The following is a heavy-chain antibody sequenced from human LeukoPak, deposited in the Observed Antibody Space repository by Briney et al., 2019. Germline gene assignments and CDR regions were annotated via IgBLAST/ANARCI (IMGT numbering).Heavy chain of an antibody. J-gene: IGHJ4*02. Sequence: GSLRLSCAASGFMFSSNWMSWVRLAPGKGLEWVANIKEDGTETYYVDSVKGRFTISRDNAKNSLYLLMNSLRVEDTAVYYCAKFRYNWNHYFDYWGQGTLVTVSS. CDR3: AKFRYNWNHYFDY. CDR2: IKEDGTET. V-gene: IGHV3-7*03. D-gene: IGHD1-20*01. CDR1: GFMFSSNW.